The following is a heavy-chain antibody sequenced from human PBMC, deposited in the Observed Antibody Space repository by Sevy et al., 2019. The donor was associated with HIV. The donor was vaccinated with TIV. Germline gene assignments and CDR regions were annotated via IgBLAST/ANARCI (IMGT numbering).Heavy chain of an antibody. Sequence: GGSLRLSCAASGFTFSDYGMHWVRQAPGKGLEWVAVISYDGSKKHYVDSVKGRFSVSRDNSKNTLFLQMNRLRVEDTAVYYCARADAYFYDNRGQDNWFDPWGHGTRVTVSS. J-gene: IGHJ5*02. CDR2: ISYDGSKK. V-gene: IGHV3-30*03. CDR3: ARADAYFYDNRGQDNWFDP. CDR1: GFTFSDYG. D-gene: IGHD2-21*01.